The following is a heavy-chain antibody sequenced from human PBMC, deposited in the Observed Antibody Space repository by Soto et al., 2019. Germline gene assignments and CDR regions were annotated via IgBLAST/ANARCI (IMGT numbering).Heavy chain of an antibody. CDR3: ARGGLTTVPPLT. CDR2: INRSGSP. V-gene: IGHV4-34*01. D-gene: IGHD4-17*01. CDR1: GGSFSGYY. Sequence: QMQLQQWGAGLLKPSETLSLTCAVYGGSFSGYYYYWIRQPPGKGLEWIGEINRSGSPNYNPSLKTRVTISVDTSKNQFSLTLSSVTAADTAIYYCARGGLTTVPPLTWGQGTLVTVSS. J-gene: IGHJ4*02.